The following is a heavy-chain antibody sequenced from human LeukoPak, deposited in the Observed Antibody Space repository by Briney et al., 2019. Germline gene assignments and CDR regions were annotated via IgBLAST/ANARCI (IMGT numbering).Heavy chain of an antibody. CDR2: ISGDGVST. CDR1: GLPIADFA. V-gene: IGHV3-43*02. J-gene: IGHJ4*02. CDR3: AKESGKFDY. Sequence: GGSLRLSCVASGLPIADFAMHWVRQAPGKGLEWVSFISGDGVSTFCADSVKGRFSISRDNSKNSLYLEMNSLRTEDAAMYYCAKESGKFDYWGQGTLVAVSS.